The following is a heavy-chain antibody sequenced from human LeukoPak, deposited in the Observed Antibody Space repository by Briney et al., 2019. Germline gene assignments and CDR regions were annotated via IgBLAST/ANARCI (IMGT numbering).Heavy chain of an antibody. J-gene: IGHJ5*02. D-gene: IGHD3-22*01. CDR1: GYTFTSYD. CDR2: MNPNSGNT. CDR3: ARGWVYYDSSGYDLDP. V-gene: IGHV1-8*01. Sequence: HVASVKVSCKASGYTFTSYDINWVRQATGQGLEWMGWMNPNSGNTGYAQKFRGRVTMTRNTSISTAYMELSSLRSEDTAVYYCARGWVYYDSSGYDLDPWGQGTLVTVSS.